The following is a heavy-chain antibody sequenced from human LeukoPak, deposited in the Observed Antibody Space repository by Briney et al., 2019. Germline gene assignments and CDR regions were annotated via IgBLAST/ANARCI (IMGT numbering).Heavy chain of an antibody. CDR3: ARDEIPEGQQLDLNWSDP. V-gene: IGHV1-46*01. D-gene: IGHD6-13*01. J-gene: IGHJ5*02. Sequence: ASVEVSCKASGYTFTSYYMHWVRQAPGQGLEWMGIINPSGGSTSYAQKFQGRVTMTRDTSTSTVYMELSSLRSEDTAVYYCARDEIPEGQQLDLNWSDPWGQGTLVTVSS. CDR1: GYTFTSYY. CDR2: INPSGGST.